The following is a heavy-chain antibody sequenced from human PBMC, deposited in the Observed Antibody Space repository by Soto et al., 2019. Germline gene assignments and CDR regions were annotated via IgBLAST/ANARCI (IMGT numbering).Heavy chain of an antibody. Sequence: ASVNVSCKASGYTFTGYYMHWLRHAPGQGLEWMGIINPSGGSTSYAPKFQGRVTMTTDTSTSTAYMELRSLRSDDTAVSYCARGAFCGGAPGCRDMDVWGQGTTVTVSS. D-gene: IGHD2-21*01. CDR3: ARGAFCGGAPGCRDMDV. V-gene: IGHV1-46*01. CDR2: INPSGGST. CDR1: GYTFTGYY. J-gene: IGHJ6*02.